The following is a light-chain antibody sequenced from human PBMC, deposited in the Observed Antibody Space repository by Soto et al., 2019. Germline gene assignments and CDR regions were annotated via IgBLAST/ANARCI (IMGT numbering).Light chain of an antibody. J-gene: IGKJ1*01. CDR1: QSVSSY. CDR3: QQSYSSPQS. Sequence: DIQMTQSPSSLSASVGDRVTITCRARQSVSSYLNWYQQKPGKAPKLLIYAASSLQRGVPSRFSGSGSGTDFSLTISSLQPEDFATYFCQQSYSSPQSFGQGTKVDIK. CDR2: AAS. V-gene: IGKV1-39*01.